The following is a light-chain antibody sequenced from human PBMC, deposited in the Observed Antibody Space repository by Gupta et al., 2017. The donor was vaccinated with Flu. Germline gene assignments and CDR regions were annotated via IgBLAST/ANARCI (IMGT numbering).Light chain of an antibody. CDR2: NDD. J-gene: IGLJ1*01. CDR3: QMWDSNSVSGEV. V-gene: IGLV3-9*01. CDR1: NIGSKN. Sequence: SYALTQPLSVSVALGQTATITCGGNNIGSKNVHWYQQKPGQASPLIIYNDDNRPSGVPDRFSGSNSGNTATLTISRAQAGDEADYYCQMWDSNSVSGEVFGSGTRVTVL.